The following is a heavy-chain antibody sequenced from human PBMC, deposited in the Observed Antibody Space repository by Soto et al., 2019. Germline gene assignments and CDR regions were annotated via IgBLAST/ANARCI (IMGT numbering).Heavy chain of an antibody. D-gene: IGHD2-15*01. J-gene: IGHJ5*02. CDR1: GGTFSSYA. CDR2: IIPIFGTA. V-gene: IGHV1-69*12. Sequence: QVQLVQSGAEVKKPGSSVKVSCKASGGTFSSYAISWVRQAPGQGLEWMGGIIPIFGTANYAQKFQGRVTITADESTSTAYMELSSLRSADTAVYYCARDGVVAAIPTGLNWFDPWGQGTLVTVSS. CDR3: ARDGVVAAIPTGLNWFDP.